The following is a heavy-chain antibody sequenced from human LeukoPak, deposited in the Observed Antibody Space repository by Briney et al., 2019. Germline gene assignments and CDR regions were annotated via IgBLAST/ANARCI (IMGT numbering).Heavy chain of an antibody. Sequence: PSETLSLTCTVSGGSISSYYWSWIRQPAGKGLEWIGRIYSSGSTNYNPSLKSRVTMSVDTSKNQFSLKLSSVTAADTAVYYCARDDGSRGYNWVDPWRQGTLVTVSS. V-gene: IGHV4-4*07. J-gene: IGHJ5*02. D-gene: IGHD5-24*01. CDR1: GGSISSYY. CDR3: ARDDGSRGYNWVDP. CDR2: IYSSGST.